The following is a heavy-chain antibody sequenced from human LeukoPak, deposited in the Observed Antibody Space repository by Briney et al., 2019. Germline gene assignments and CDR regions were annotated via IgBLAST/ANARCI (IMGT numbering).Heavy chain of an antibody. CDR3: ARSASDYVWGSYRDAFDI. CDR2: IYYSGST. CDR1: GGSISSGGYY. J-gene: IGHJ3*02. D-gene: IGHD3-16*02. Sequence: PSETLSLTCTVSGGSISSGGYYWSWIRQHPGKGLEWIGYIYYSGSTYYNPSLKSRVTISVDTSKNQFSLKLSSVTAADMAVYYCARSASDYVWGSYRDAFDIWGQGTMVTVSS. V-gene: IGHV4-31*03.